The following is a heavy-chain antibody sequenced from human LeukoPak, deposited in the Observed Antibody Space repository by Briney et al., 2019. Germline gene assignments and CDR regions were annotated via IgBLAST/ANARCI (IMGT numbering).Heavy chain of an antibody. CDR2: ISAKNGNT. CDR1: GYTFTNYG. CDR3: ARRIVGAYLGDY. D-gene: IGHD1-26*01. V-gene: IGHV1-18*01. J-gene: IGHJ4*02. Sequence: GASVKVSCKASGYTFTNYGMSWVRQVPGQGLEWMGWISAKNGNTDYAQKLQGRVTMTVDTSTSTAYMELRSLRSDDTAVYYCARRIVGAYLGDYWGQGTLVTVSS.